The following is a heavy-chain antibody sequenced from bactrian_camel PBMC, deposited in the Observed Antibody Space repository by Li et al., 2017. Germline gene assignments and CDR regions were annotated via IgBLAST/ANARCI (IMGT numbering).Heavy chain of an antibody. CDR1: GLSVDTHC. D-gene: IGHD7*01. CDR3: AADPNWRMGCRRNDYVY. Sequence: DVQLVESGGGLVQPGGSLRLSCAASGLSVDTHCMSWFRQTPGKEREGVATISTDTYSTYYSEAVKGRFTISRDNTRKMVYLQMDSLEPEDTAMYYCAADPNWRMGCRRNDYVYWGQGTQVTVS. CDR2: ISTDTYST. V-gene: IGHV3S40*01. J-gene: IGHJ4*01.